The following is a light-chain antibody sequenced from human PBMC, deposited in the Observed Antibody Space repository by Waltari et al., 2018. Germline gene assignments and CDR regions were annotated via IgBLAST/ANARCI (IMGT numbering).Light chain of an antibody. CDR1: SHDAGCYNY. V-gene: IGLV2-14*01. CDR3: CSFTSRSTWV. J-gene: IGLJ3*02. Sequence: QSALTQPAAVSGSPGQPITIPSTGTSHDAGCYNYVSWYQQHPVKVPKLLIFDVSTRRSGVSNRFSGSKSGNTASLTISGLQAEDESDYYCCSFTSRSTWVFGGGTKLTVL. CDR2: DVS.